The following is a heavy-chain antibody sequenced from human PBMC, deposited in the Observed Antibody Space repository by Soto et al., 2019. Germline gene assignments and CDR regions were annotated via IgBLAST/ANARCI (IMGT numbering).Heavy chain of an antibody. D-gene: IGHD3-10*01. J-gene: IGHJ3*02. CDR3: ARRVIGSSRAFDI. CDR1: GFAFSSYP. V-gene: IGHV3-23*01. CDR2: ISDGGDLT. Sequence: LYCATAGFAFSSYPMSWFRQAPEKGLEWVAGISDGGDLTYNADSVRGRFTISRDNSRNTLYLQTNSLRAEDTAVYYCARRVIGSSRAFDIWGQGTMVPGSS.